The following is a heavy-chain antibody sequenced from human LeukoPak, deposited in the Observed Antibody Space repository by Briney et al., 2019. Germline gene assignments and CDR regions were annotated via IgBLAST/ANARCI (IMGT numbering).Heavy chain of an antibody. V-gene: IGHV3-23*01. CDR1: GLTFSNYA. Sequence: GGSLRLSCAVSGLTFSNYAMTWVRQAPGKGLEWVSSISSSGGHTYYGGSVKGRFAISRDNSKNTVYLQMNSLRAEDTAVYYCARDQEGFDYWGQGTLVTVSS. CDR3: ARDQEGFDY. J-gene: IGHJ4*02. CDR2: ISSSGGHT.